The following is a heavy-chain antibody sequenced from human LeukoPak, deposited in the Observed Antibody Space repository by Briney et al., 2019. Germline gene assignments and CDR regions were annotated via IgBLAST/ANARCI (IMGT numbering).Heavy chain of an antibody. V-gene: IGHV4-59*08. J-gene: IGHJ4*02. Sequence: SEPLSLTCTVSGGSISDYYWSWIRQPTGKGLEWIAYIYYSGSTNYNPSLKSRVTISVDTSKNQFSLKLSSVTAADTAVYYCARHQDYGGYPLDYWGQGTLVTVSS. D-gene: IGHD4-17*01. CDR3: ARHQDYGGYPLDY. CDR2: IYYSGST. CDR1: GGSISDYY.